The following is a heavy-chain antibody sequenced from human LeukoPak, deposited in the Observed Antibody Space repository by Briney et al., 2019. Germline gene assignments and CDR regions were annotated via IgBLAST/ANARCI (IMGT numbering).Heavy chain of an antibody. V-gene: IGHV3-30*03. Sequence: GGSLRLSCVASGFTFSSYSMNWVRQAPGKGLEWVAVISYDGSNKYYADSVKGRFTISRDNSKNTLYLQMNSLRAEDTAVYYCARDGLKPLDYWGQGTLVTVSS. CDR1: GFTFSSYS. D-gene: IGHD3-16*01. J-gene: IGHJ4*02. CDR3: ARDGLKPLDY. CDR2: ISYDGSNK.